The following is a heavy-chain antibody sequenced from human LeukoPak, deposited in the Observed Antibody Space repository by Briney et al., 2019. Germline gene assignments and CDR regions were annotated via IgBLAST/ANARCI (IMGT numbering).Heavy chain of an antibody. J-gene: IGHJ4*02. CDR2: IYYSGST. V-gene: IGHV4-59*01. CDR3: ARAVLSPDSSGWGGYYFDY. CDR1: GGSISSYY. Sequence: PSETLSLTCTVSGGSISSYYWSWIRQPPGKGLEWIGYIYYSGSTNYNPSLKSRVTISVDTSKNQFSLKLSSVTAADTAVYYCARAVLSPDSSGWGGYYFDYWGQGTLVTVPS. D-gene: IGHD6-19*01.